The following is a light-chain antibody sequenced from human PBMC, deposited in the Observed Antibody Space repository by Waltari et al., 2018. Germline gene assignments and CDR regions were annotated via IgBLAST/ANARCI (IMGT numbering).Light chain of an antibody. J-gene: IGKJ3*01. V-gene: IGKV1-39*01. CDR2: TAS. CDR1: QRITPY. Sequence: DIQITQSPSSLSASVGDTVIMNCRASQRITPYLTWYQQKPGKPPTLLIFTASTLQSGVLSRLSGSGSETEFTLTISGLKPEDFATYYCQQSFRFPFTFGPGTKVDMK. CDR3: QQSFRFPFT.